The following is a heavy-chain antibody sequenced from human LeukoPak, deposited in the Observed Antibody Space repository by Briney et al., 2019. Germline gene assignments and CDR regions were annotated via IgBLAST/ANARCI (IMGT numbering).Heavy chain of an antibody. D-gene: IGHD2-2*01. V-gene: IGHV3-74*01. CDR2: INSDGSST. Sequence: GWSLRLSCASAGFTFSSYWMHGVRQAPGKGLVWVSRINSDGSSTSYADPVKGRFTISRDNAKNTVYLQMNSLRAEDAAVYYCARVWVPADMFYPDYWGQGTLVTVSS. J-gene: IGHJ4*02. CDR3: ARVWVPADMFYPDY. CDR1: GFTFSSYW.